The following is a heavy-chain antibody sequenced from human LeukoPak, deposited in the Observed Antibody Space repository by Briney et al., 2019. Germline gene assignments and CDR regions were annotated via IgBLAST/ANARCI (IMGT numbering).Heavy chain of an antibody. Sequence: ASVKVSCKSSGYTFTEYYLNWVRQAPGQGLEWMGWISPYSGATHYAQIFQGRVTMTRDTSISTAYMEVSSLRSDDSAVYFCARTLTTATWDYWGQGTLVTVSS. J-gene: IGHJ4*02. V-gene: IGHV1-2*02. CDR3: ARTLTTATWDY. CDR2: ISPYSGAT. D-gene: IGHD4-17*01. CDR1: GYTFTEYY.